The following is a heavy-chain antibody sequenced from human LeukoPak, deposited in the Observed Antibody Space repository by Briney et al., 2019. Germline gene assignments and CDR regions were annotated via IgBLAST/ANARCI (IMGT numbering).Heavy chain of an antibody. J-gene: IGHJ1*01. V-gene: IGHV4-59*08. CDR2: IYHTGTT. Sequence: SETLPLTCTVSGGSLSPYYWTWIRQPPRKGLEWIGYIYHTGTTRYNPSLNSRVTISVETSKNQFSLRLNSVTAADTAIYYCARLDSGDHGNIPHWGQGTLVTVSS. CDR1: GGSLSPYY. D-gene: IGHD1-26*01. CDR3: ARLDSGDHGNIPH.